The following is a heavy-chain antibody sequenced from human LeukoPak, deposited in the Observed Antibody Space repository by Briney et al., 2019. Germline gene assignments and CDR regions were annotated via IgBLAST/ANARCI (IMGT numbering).Heavy chain of an antibody. V-gene: IGHV4-38-2*01. CDR1: GYSISSGYY. D-gene: IGHD5-18*01. Sequence: PSETLSLTCAVSGYSISSGYYWGWIRQPPGHGLEWIGSIYHSGSTYYNPSLKSRVTISVDTSKNQFSLKLSSVTAADTAVYYCARAGYSYGFFDYWGQGTLVTVSS. CDR3: ARAGYSYGFFDY. CDR2: IYHSGST. J-gene: IGHJ4*02.